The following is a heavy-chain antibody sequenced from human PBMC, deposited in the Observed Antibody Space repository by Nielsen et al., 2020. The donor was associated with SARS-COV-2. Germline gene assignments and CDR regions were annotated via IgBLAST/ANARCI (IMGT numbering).Heavy chain of an antibody. CDR3: AKGGGPAYYDFWSGYYYFDY. Sequence: WIRQPPGKGLEWVSGISWNSGSIGYADSVKGRFTISRDNAKNSLYLQMNSLRAEDTALYYCAKGGGPAYYDFWSGYYYFDYWGQGTLVTVSS. V-gene: IGHV3-9*01. J-gene: IGHJ4*02. CDR2: ISWNSGSI. D-gene: IGHD3-3*01.